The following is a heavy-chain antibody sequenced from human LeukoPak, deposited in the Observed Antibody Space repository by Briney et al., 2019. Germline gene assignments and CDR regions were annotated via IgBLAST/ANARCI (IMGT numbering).Heavy chain of an antibody. CDR2: IYHSGST. V-gene: IGHV4-30-2*01. D-gene: IGHD3-22*01. J-gene: IGHJ5*02. Sequence: PSETLSLTCAVSGGSISSGGYSWSWIRQPPGKGLEWIGYIYHSGSTYYNPSLKSRVTISVDRSKNQFSLKLSSVTAADTAVYYCARVRYYYDSSGYGYNWFDPWGQGTLVTVSS. CDR3: ARVRYYYDSSGYGYNWFDP. CDR1: GGSISSGGYS.